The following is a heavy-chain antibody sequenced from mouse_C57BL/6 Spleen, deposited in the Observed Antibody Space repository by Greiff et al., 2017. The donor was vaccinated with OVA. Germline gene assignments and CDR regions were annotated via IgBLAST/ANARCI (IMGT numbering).Heavy chain of an antibody. CDR2: IWSGGST. CDR3: DRKITTVVAHYAMDY. Sequence: VQLVESGPGLVQPSQSLSITCTVSGFSLTSYGVHWVRQSPGKGLEWLGVIWSGGSTDYNAAFISRLSISKDNSKSQVFFKMNSLQADDTAIYYCDRKITTVVAHYAMDYWGQGTSVTVSS. V-gene: IGHV2-2*01. J-gene: IGHJ4*01. CDR1: GFSLTSYG. D-gene: IGHD1-1*01.